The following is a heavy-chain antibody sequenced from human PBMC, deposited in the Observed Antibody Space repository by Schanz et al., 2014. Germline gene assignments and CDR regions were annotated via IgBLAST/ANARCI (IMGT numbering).Heavy chain of an antibody. V-gene: IGHV3-30*04. D-gene: IGHD1-26*01. CDR1: GFTFSSYA. J-gene: IGHJ4*02. CDR3: ARSRSGFYFDY. Sequence: VQLLGSGGGLVQPGGSLRLSCAASGFTFSSYAMSWVRQAPGKGLEWVAFVPFDGSQKFYADSVKGRFTISRDNSKNTVYLQMNSLRPGDTAVYYCARSRSGFYFDYWGQGTLVTVSS. CDR2: VPFDGSQK.